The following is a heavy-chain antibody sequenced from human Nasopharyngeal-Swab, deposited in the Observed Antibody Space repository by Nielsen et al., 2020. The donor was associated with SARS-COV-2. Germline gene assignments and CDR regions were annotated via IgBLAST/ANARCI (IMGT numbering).Heavy chain of an antibody. CDR3: ARLPTALVGWKDY. CDR2: IIPILGIA. D-gene: IGHD5-18*01. J-gene: IGHJ4*02. CDR1: GGTFSSYA. V-gene: IGHV1-69*04. Sequence: SVKVSCKASGGTFSSYAISWVRQAPGQGLEWMGRIIPILGIANYAQKFQGRVTITADKSTSTAYMELSRLRSDDTAVYYCARLPTALVGWKDYWGQGTLVTVSS.